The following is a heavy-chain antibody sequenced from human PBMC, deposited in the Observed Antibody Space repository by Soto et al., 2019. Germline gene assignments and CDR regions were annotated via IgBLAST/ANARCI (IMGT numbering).Heavy chain of an antibody. V-gene: IGHV3-7*01. CDR2: IKQDGDEK. CDR3: ARESHAHFDY. CDR1: GFTFSSYW. Sequence: GGSLRLSCAASGFTFSSYWMSWVRQVPGKGLEWVANIKQDGDEKYYVDTVKGRITITKDNAKNSFYLQLNSLRAGDTAVYYCARESHAHFDYWGQGT. J-gene: IGHJ4*02.